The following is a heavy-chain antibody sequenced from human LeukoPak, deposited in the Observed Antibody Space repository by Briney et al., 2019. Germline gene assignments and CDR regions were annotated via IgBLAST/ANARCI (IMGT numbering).Heavy chain of an antibody. J-gene: IGHJ5*02. CDR2: IYYSGST. D-gene: IGHD3-10*01. Sequence: PSETLSLTCTVSGDSISSSSYYWCWIRPPPGKGLGWIGSIYYSGSTYYNPSLRSRATISVATSKNHFPLKMSAVAAANTAVNYCARRSLLWFVEVPPGFDPWGEGTLVTVSS. CDR3: ARRSLLWFVEVPPGFDP. V-gene: IGHV4-39*02. CDR1: GDSISSSSYY.